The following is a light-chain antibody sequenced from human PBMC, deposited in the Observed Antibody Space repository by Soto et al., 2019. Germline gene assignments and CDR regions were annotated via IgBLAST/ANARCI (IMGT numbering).Light chain of an antibody. CDR2: DAS. J-gene: IGKJ1*01. V-gene: IGKV1-9*01. Sequence: SFLSAALGDRVTITCRASQDISSSLAWYQQKPGKAPKLLIYDASTLQTGVPSRFRGSGSATEFTLTISSLQPDDFPTYYCHPYNHYWTSAQRTKVDIK. CDR3: HPYNHYWT. CDR1: QDISSS.